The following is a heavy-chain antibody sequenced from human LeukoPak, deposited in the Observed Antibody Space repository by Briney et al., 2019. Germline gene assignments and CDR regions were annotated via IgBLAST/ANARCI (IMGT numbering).Heavy chain of an antibody. Sequence: ASVKVSCKASGYTFTSYAMHWVRQAPGQRLEWMGWINAGNGNTKYSQKFQGRVTITRDTSASTAYMELSSLRSEDTAVYYCARPVMYSSGPFDYWGQGTLVAVSS. CDR1: GYTFTSYA. CDR3: ARPVMYSSGPFDY. CDR2: INAGNGNT. J-gene: IGHJ4*02. D-gene: IGHD6-19*01. V-gene: IGHV1-3*01.